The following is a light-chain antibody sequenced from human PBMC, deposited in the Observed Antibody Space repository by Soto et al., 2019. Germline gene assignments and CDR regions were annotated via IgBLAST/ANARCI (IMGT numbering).Light chain of an antibody. CDR2: DNN. CDR3: GSWDTSLSAGV. Sequence: QSVLTQPPSVSAAPGQKVSISRSGSTSNIGKNFVSWYQQLPGTAPKLLIYDNNKRPLEIPDRFSGSKSGTSGTLDITGLQTGDEADYYCGSWDTSLSAGVFGTGTKVTV. CDR1: TSNIGKNF. J-gene: IGLJ1*01. V-gene: IGLV1-51*01.